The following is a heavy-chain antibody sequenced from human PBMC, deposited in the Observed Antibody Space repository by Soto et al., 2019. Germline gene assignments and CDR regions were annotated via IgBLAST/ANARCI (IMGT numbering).Heavy chain of an antibody. CDR2: INHSGST. J-gene: IGHJ4*02. V-gene: IGHV4-34*01. Sequence: SDTLSLTCAVYGGSFSGYYWSWIRQPPGKGLEWIGEINHSGSTNYNPSLKSRVTISVDTSKNQFSLKLSSVTAADTAVYYCARGPSLEYCSGGSCYSGSPFDYWGQGTLVTVSS. CDR3: ARGPSLEYCSGGSCYSGSPFDY. D-gene: IGHD2-15*01. CDR1: GGSFSGYY.